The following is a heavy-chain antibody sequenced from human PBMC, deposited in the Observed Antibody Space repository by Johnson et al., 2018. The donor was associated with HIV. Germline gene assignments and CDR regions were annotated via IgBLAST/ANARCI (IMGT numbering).Heavy chain of an antibody. V-gene: IGHV3-33*03. CDR1: GFTFSSYG. J-gene: IGHJ3*02. D-gene: IGHD3-22*01. Sequence: QVQLVESGGGVVQPGTSLRLSCAASGFTFSSYGIHWVRQAPGKGLEWVAFIWHDGRDVYYADSVKGRFTVSRDNSKNSLYLQMNSLRTEDTAFYYCAKDTRYYDSSGYPTEAFDIWGQGTMVTVSS. CDR3: AKDTRYYDSSGYPTEAFDI. CDR2: IWHDGRDV.